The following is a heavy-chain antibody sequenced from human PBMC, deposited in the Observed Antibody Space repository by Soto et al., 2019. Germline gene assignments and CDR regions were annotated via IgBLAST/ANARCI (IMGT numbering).Heavy chain of an antibody. CDR2: IYPGDSDT. CDR1: GYSFTSYW. D-gene: IGHD2-2*01. CDR3: ARHSVLGYCSSTSCLDAFDI. Sequence: GESLKISCKGSGYSFTSYWIGWVRQMPWKGLERMGIIYPGDSDTRYSPSFQGQVTISADKSISTAYLQWSSLKASDTAMYYCARHSVLGYCSSTSCLDAFDIWGKGTMVTVSS. J-gene: IGHJ3*02. V-gene: IGHV5-51*01.